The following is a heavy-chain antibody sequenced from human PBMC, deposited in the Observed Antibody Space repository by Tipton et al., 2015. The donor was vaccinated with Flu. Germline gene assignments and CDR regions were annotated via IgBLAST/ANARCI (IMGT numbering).Heavy chain of an antibody. V-gene: IGHV4-4*07. D-gene: IGHD1-26*01. Sequence: TLSLTCTVSGGSLSSYFWSWIRQPAGKGLEWIGRIYPSGNTNYNPSLQSRVTMSVDTSRNQFSLSLTSVTAADAAIYYCARSGSYHHYYFDLWSRGTLVSVSS. CDR1: GGSLSSYF. J-gene: IGHJ2*01. CDR3: ARSGSYHHYYFDL. CDR2: IYPSGNT.